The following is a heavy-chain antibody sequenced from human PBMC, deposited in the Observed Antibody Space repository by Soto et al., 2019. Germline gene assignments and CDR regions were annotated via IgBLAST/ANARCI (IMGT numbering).Heavy chain of an antibody. Sequence: GGSLRLSCAASGFTFSSYAMSWVRQAPGKGLEWVSAISGSGGSTYYADSVKGRFTISRDNSKNTLYLQMNSLRAEDTAVYYCAKDGTALYSSGWDTDPGYFQHWGQGTLVTVSS. J-gene: IGHJ1*01. V-gene: IGHV3-23*01. CDR1: GFTFSSYA. CDR3: AKDGTALYSSGWDTDPGYFQH. CDR2: ISGSGGST. D-gene: IGHD6-19*01.